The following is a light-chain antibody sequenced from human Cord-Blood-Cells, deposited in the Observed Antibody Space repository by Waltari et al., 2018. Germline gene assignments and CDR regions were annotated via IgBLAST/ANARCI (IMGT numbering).Light chain of an antibody. V-gene: IGLV2-23*02. J-gene: IGLJ2*01. CDR3: CSYAGSSTVV. CDR2: EVS. Sequence: QSALTQPASVSVSPGQSITISCTGTSSDVGRYNLVSWYQQHPGKAPKLMIYEVSKRPSGVSNRFSGSKSGNTASLTISGLQAEDEADYYCCSYAGSSTVVFGGGTKLTVL. CDR1: SSDVGRYNL.